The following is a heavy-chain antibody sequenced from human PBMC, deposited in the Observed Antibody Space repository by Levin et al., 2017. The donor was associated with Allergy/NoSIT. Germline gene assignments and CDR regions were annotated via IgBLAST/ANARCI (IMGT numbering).Heavy chain of an antibody. V-gene: IGHV3-73*01. CDR1: GFTFSVSA. Sequence: PGGSLRLSCAASGFTFSVSAIHWVRQASGKGLEWVGRIRSKTNNYATAYGASVKGRFTISRDDSQNTAYLQMNSLKTEDTAGYYCARQWGSVSLPDYWGQGTLVTVSS. J-gene: IGHJ4*02. CDR2: IRSKTNNYAT. D-gene: IGHD3-10*01. CDR3: ARQWGSVSLPDY.